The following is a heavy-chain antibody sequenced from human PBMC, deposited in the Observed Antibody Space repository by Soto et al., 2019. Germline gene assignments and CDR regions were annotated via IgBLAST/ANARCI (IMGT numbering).Heavy chain of an antibody. J-gene: IGHJ5*02. D-gene: IGHD2-15*01. V-gene: IGHV3-30-3*01. CDR3: ARDLAVVVVAATDHNWFDP. Sequence: GGSLRLSCAASGFTFSSYAMHWVRQAPGKELERVAVISYDGSNKYYADSVKGRFTISRDNAKNSLYLQMNSLRAEDTAVYYCARDLAVVVVAATDHNWFDPWGQGTLVTVSS. CDR1: GFTFSSYA. CDR2: ISYDGSNK.